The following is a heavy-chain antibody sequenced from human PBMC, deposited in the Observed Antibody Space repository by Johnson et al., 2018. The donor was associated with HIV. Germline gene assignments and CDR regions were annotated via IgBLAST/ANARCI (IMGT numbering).Heavy chain of an antibody. CDR2: ISYDGSNK. Sequence: QVQLVESGGGVVQPGRSLRLSCAASGFTFSSYAMHWVRQAPGKGLEWVAVISYDGSNKYYADSVKGRFTISRDNSKNTLYLQMNSLRAEDTAVYYCAKVHMYYDILTGYGAFDIWGQGTMVTVSS. CDR3: AKVHMYYDILTGYGAFDI. J-gene: IGHJ3*02. CDR1: GFTFSSYA. D-gene: IGHD3-9*01. V-gene: IGHV3-30-3*01.